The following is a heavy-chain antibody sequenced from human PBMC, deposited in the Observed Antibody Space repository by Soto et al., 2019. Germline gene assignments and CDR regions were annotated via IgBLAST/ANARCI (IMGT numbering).Heavy chain of an antibody. CDR1: GGSISDNW. Sequence: QVQLQESGPGLVKPSGTHFLTCAVSGGSISDNWWSWVRQPPGKGLEWIGEIYHSGTTYYTPSLRSRVVILVDKSASQISLTLSSVTAADTAVYYCARHVAVPRTRGFDYWGQGTLVAVSS. CDR2: IYHSGTT. D-gene: IGHD2-21*01. CDR3: ARHVAVPRTRGFDY. J-gene: IGHJ4*02. V-gene: IGHV4-4*02.